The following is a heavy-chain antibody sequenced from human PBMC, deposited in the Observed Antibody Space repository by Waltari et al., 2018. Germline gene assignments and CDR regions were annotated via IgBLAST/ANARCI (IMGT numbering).Heavy chain of an antibody. CDR3: ARGNPFYDYIWGSYRQYYFAY. V-gene: IGHV4-34*01. CDR2: INHSGST. CDR1: GGSSSGYY. D-gene: IGHD3-16*02. J-gene: IGHJ4*02. Sequence: QVQLQKWGAGLLKTSETLSLTCAVYGGSSSGYYWSWIRQPPGKGPEWIGEINHSGSTNYNPSLKSRFTISVDTSKNQFSLKLSSVTAADTAVYYCARGNPFYDYIWGSYRQYYFAYWGQGTLVTVSS.